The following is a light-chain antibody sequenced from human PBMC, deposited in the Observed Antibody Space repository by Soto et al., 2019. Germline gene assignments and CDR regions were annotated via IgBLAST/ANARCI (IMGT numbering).Light chain of an antibody. J-gene: IGKJ1*01. CDR2: GAS. CDR3: QQYGSSPT. CDR1: QSLLHSDGKTY. Sequence: DIVMTQTQLSLSVTPVQPASISCKSSQSLLHSDGKTYLYWYQQKPGQAPRLLIYGASKRATGIPDRFSGSGSGTDFTLTISRLEPEDFAVYYCQQYGSSPTFGQGTKVDIK. V-gene: IGKV2D-29*01.